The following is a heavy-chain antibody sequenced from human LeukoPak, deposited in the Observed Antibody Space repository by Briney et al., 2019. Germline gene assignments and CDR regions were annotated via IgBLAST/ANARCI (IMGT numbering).Heavy chain of an antibody. D-gene: IGHD4-17*01. CDR3: ARDSASPPVTFDY. Sequence: GGSLRLSCTASGFSFSIYSMNWVRQAPGKGPGWVSYITSSSSTLYYADSVRGRFTTSRDNARNSLFLQMNGLRVEDTAVYYCARDSASPPVTFDYWGLGTLVTVSS. CDR1: GFSFSIYS. CDR2: ITSSSSTL. V-gene: IGHV3-48*04. J-gene: IGHJ4*02.